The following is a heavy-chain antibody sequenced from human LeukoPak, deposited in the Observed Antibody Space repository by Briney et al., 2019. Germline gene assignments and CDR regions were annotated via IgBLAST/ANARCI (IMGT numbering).Heavy chain of an antibody. D-gene: IGHD2-21*01. CDR3: ARVWQSNSGVDY. J-gene: IGHJ4*02. Sequence: GGSLRLSCAASGFTFSDYHINWVSQAPGKGLEWLSYISTTSTTMYYADSVKGRFAISRDNAKSSLYLQMNSLRDEDTAVYYCARVWQSNSGVDYWGQGTLVTVSS. V-gene: IGHV3-48*02. CDR1: GFTFSDYH. CDR2: ISTTSTTM.